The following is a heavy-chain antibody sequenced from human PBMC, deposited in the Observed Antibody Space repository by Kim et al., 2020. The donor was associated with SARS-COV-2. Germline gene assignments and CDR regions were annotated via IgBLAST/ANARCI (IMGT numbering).Heavy chain of an antibody. CDR2: VYHSGST. D-gene: IGHD2-2*02. CDR3: ARGYRLDY. CDR1: GGSTSVYY. V-gene: IGHV4-59*01. J-gene: IGHJ4*02. Sequence: SETLSLTCTISGGSTSVYYWSWIRQPPGKGLEWIGYVYHSGSTNYNPSLKSRVTISLDTSKNHVSLKLDTVTAADTAVYYCARGYRLDYWGPGTLVTVSS.